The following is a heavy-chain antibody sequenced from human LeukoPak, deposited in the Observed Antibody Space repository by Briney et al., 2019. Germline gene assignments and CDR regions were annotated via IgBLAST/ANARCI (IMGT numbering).Heavy chain of an antibody. CDR1: GFTFSSYG. CDR2: IWYDGSNK. V-gene: IGHV3-33*01. J-gene: IGHJ6*03. D-gene: IGHD6-6*01. Sequence: PGGSLRLSCAASGFTFSSYGMHWVRQAPGKGLEWVAVIWYDGSNKYYADSVKGRFTISRDNSKNTLYLQMDSLRAEDTAVYYCARSRGLEYSSADSPVGLQHMDVWGKGTTVTVSS. CDR3: ARSRGLEYSSADSPVGLQHMDV.